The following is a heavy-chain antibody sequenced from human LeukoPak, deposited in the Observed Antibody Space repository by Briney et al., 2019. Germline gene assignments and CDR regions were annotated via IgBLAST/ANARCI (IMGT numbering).Heavy chain of an antibody. CDR2: INPSGGST. V-gene: IGHV1-46*01. Sequence: GASVKVSCKASGGTFSSYAISWVRQAPGQGLEWMGIINPSGGSTSYAHKFQGRVTMTRDTSTSTVYMELSNLRPEDTAVYYCARADSGGDSSGYKWFDPWGQGTLVTVSS. CDR1: GGTFSSYA. D-gene: IGHD3-22*01. J-gene: IGHJ5*02. CDR3: ARADSGGDSSGYKWFDP.